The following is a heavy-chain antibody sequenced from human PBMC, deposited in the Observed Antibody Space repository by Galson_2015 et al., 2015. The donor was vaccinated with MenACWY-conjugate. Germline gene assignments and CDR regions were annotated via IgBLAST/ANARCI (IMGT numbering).Heavy chain of an antibody. CDR1: GGTFSSYA. CDR2: IIPIFGTA. J-gene: IGHJ3*02. V-gene: IGHV1-69*13. D-gene: IGHD6-25*01. Sequence: SVKVSCKASGGTFSSYAISWVRQAPGQGLEWMGGIIPIFGTANYAQKFQGRVTITADESTSTAYMELSSLRSEDTAVYYCARAGAAAGQPHDPFDIWGQGTMVTVSS. CDR3: ARAGAAAGQPHDPFDI.